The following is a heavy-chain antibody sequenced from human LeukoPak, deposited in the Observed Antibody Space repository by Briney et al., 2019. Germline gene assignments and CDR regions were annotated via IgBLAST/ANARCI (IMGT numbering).Heavy chain of an antibody. CDR1: GYTFTGYY. J-gene: IGHJ3*02. V-gene: IGHV1-2*02. CDR3: ARDGSITIFGVVIRGEAFDI. Sequence: ASVKVSCKASGYTFTGYYMHWVRQAPGQGLEWMGWINPNSGGTNYAQKFQGRVTMTRDTSISTAYMELSRLRSDDTAVYYCARDGSITIFGVVIRGEAFDIWGQGTMVTVSS. D-gene: IGHD3-3*01. CDR2: INPNSGGT.